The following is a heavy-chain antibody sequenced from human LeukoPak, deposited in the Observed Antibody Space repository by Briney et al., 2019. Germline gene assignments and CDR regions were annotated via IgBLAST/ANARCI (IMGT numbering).Heavy chain of an antibody. D-gene: IGHD3-3*01. CDR3: AREEGGGTIFGVD. CDR1: GGTFSNCA. V-gene: IGHV1-69*04. CDR2: VIPILGIA. Sequence: SVKVSCKASGGTFSNCAVSWVRQAPGQGPEWMGRVIPILGIADYAQRFQGRVTFSADKSTGTAYMEVNSLRSEDTAVYYCAREEGGGTIFGVDWGQGTLVTISS. J-gene: IGHJ4*02.